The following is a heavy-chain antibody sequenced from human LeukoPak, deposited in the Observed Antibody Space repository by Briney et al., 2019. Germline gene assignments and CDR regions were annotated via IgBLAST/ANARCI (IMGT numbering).Heavy chain of an antibody. J-gene: IGHJ4*02. CDR3: ARAMTRQNYYDSSGYYPGYFDY. CDR2: MYDAVRI. V-gene: IGHV4-59*08. CDR1: GGSMISYY. Sequence: SETLSLTCTVSGGSMISYYWTWIRQTPGKGLEWIGYMYDAVRIHYNPSLESRITISLDTSNNQFSLKLSSVTAADTAVYYCARAMTRQNYYDSSGYYPGYFDYWGQGTLVTVSS. D-gene: IGHD3-22*01.